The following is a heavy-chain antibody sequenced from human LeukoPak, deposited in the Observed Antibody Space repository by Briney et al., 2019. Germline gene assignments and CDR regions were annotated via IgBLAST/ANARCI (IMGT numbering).Heavy chain of an antibody. CDR3: ARESVAGIYYFDY. Sequence: GGSLRLSCAASGFTFSSYSMNWVRQAPGKGLEWVSSISSSSSYIYYADSVKGRFTISRDNAKNSLYLQMNSLRAEDTAVYYCARESVAGIYYFDYWGQGTLVTVSS. D-gene: IGHD6-19*01. CDR1: GFTFSSYS. CDR2: ISSSSSYI. J-gene: IGHJ4*02. V-gene: IGHV3-21*01.